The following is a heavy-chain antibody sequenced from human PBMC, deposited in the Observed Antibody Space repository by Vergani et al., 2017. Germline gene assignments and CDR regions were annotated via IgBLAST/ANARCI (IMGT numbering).Heavy chain of an antibody. V-gene: IGHV1-46*03. CDR1: GYTFRNYY. Sequence: QVQVVQSGAEGKKSGASVKVSCKTSGYTFRNYYMHWVRQAPGQGLEWMGIINPSGGHTNYAQKFQGRVTMTRETSTSTVYMELSSLRSEDTAIYYCARGDYGILTGYRYWGQGTLVTVSA. CDR3: ARGDYGILTGYRY. CDR2: INPSGGHT. J-gene: IGHJ4*02. D-gene: IGHD3-9*01.